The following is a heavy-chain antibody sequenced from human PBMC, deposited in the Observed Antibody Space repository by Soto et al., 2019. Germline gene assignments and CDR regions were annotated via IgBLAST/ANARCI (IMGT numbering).Heavy chain of an antibody. CDR1: GGSISSGGYS. J-gene: IGHJ5*01. D-gene: IGHD7-27*01. CDR3: ARGRYCLTGRCFPNWFDS. V-gene: IGHV4-30-2*01. Sequence: SETLSLTCAVSGGSISSGGYSWSWIRQPPGKGLEWIGYIYHSGSTYYNPSLKSRVTISVDRSKNQFSLKLSSVTAADTAVYFCARGRYCLTGRCFPNWFDSWGQGALVTVSS. CDR2: IYHSGST.